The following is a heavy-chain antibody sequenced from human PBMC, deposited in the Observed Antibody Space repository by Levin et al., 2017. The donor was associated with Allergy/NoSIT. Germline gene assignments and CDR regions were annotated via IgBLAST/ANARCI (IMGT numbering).Heavy chain of an antibody. CDR2: ISSTGDNT. Sequence: GESLKISCAASGFAFSTYAMSWVRQAPGKGLEWVSSISSTGDNTYYADSVRGRLTISRDNSKNTLYLQMNSLRADDTAVYYCAKHPGWTYGAFDIWGQGTMVTVSS. CDR3: AKHPGWTYGAFDI. CDR1: GFAFSTYA. V-gene: IGHV3-23*01. J-gene: IGHJ3*02. D-gene: IGHD1-7*01.